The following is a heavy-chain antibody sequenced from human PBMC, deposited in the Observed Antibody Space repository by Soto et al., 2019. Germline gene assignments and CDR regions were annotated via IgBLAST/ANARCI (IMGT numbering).Heavy chain of an antibody. V-gene: IGHV4-39*01. CDR2: IHYSGST. J-gene: IGHJ4*02. CDR3: ARFSDPYYFDY. Sequence: QLQLQESGPGLVKPSETLSLTCTVSGGSISSNSYYWGLIRQPPGMGLEWIGNIHYSGSTFYNPSLKSRVTISVDTAKTQFSLKLSTLTAAYTAVYYCARFSDPYYFDYWGQGTLVTVSS. CDR1: GGSISSNSYY.